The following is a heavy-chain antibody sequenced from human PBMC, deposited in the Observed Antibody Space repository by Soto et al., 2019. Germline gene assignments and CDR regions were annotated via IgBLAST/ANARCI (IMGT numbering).Heavy chain of an antibody. CDR1: GGSITNNNC. CDR2: MHHIGST. V-gene: IGHV4-4*02. D-gene: IGHD5-12*01. J-gene: IGHJ4*02. CDR3: TKNSAYALDY. Sequence: SETLSLTCDVSGGSITNNNCWSWVRQPPGEGLEWIGEMHHIGSTNYNPSLKSRVTMSVDTSKNQFFLKLNSVTAVDTAVYYCTKNSAYALDYWGQGTLVTVSS.